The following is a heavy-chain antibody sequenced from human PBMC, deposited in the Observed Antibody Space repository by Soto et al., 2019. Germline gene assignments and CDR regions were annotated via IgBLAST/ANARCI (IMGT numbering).Heavy chain of an antibody. CDR1: GYTFTSYA. D-gene: IGHD5-18*01. J-gene: IGHJ4*02. V-gene: IGHV1-3*01. CDR2: INAGNGNT. Sequence: EASVKVSCKASGYTFTSYAMHWVRQAPGQRLEWMGWINAGNGNTKYSQKFQGRVTITRDTSASTAYMELSSLRSEDTAVYYCARDLDTAMGPFDYWGQGTLVTVSS. CDR3: ARDLDTAMGPFDY.